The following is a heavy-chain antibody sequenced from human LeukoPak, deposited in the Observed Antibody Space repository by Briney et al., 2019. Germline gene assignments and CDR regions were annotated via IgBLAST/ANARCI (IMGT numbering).Heavy chain of an antibody. V-gene: IGHV1-18*01. CDR2: ISAYNGNT. Sequence: ASVKVSCKASGGTFSSYAISWVRQAPGQGLEWMGWISAYNGNTNYAQKLQGRVTMTTDTSTSTAYMELRSLRSDDTAVYYCARNREGYCSGGSCYSGYFDYWGQGTLVTVSS. J-gene: IGHJ4*02. D-gene: IGHD2-15*01. CDR3: ARNREGYCSGGSCYSGYFDY. CDR1: GGTFSSYA.